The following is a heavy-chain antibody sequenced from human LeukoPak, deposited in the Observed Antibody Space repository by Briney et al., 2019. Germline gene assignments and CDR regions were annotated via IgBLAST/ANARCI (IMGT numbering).Heavy chain of an antibody. J-gene: IGHJ6*03. CDR3: ARDPGSTTRRDYYYYYMDV. CDR2: ISYDGSNK. D-gene: IGHD2-2*01. Sequence: PGGSLRLSCAASGFTFSSYAMHWVRQAPGKGLEWVAVISYDGSNKYYADSVKGRFTISRDNSKNTLYLQMNSLRAEDTAVYYCARDPGSTTRRDYYYYYMDVWGKGTTVTVSS. CDR1: GFTFSSYA. V-gene: IGHV3-30-3*01.